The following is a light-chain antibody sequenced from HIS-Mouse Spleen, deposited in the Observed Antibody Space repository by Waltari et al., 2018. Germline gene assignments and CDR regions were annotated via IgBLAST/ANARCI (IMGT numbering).Light chain of an antibody. Sequence: QSALTQPASVSGSPGQSITISCTGTSSDVGSYNLVSWYQQHPGKAPQLIIYEGSKRPSGVSNRFSGSKSGNTASLTISGLQAEDEADYYCCSYAGSSTWVFGGGTKLTVL. V-gene: IGLV2-23*01. J-gene: IGLJ3*02. CDR1: SSDVGSYNL. CDR2: EGS. CDR3: CSYAGSSTWV.